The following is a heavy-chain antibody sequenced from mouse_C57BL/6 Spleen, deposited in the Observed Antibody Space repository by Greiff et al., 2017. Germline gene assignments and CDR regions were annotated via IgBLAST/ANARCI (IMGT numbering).Heavy chain of an antibody. CDR1: GYTFTCYW. CDR3: ASAGYGFAY. V-gene: IGHV1-64*01. D-gene: IGHD2-14*01. Sequence: VQLQQSGAELVKPGASVKFSCKASGYTFTCYWMHWVKQRPGQGLEWIGMIHPISCSTTYHAKFKSKATLTVDQSSSTAYMQLSSPTLEVSAGYYCASAGYGFAYWGQGTPVTVSA. CDR2: IHPISCST. J-gene: IGHJ3*01.